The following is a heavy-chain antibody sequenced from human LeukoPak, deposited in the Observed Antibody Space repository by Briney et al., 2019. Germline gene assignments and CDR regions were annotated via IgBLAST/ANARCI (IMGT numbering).Heavy chain of an antibody. Sequence: GGSLRLSCAASGFTFDDYGMSWVRQAPGKGLEWVSGINWNGGSTGYADSVKGRFTISRDNAKNSLYLQMNSLRAEDTAIYYCTRSGYRHPYHFESWGQGTLVIVSS. CDR3: TRSGYRHPYHFES. CDR1: GFTFDDYG. J-gene: IGHJ4*02. D-gene: IGHD3-22*01. V-gene: IGHV3-20*04. CDR2: INWNGGST.